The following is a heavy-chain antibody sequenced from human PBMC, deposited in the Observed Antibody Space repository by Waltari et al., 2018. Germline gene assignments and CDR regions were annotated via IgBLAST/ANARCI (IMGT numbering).Heavy chain of an antibody. Sequence: QVQLVESGGGVVQPGRSLRLSCAASGFTFSSYGMHLVRQAPGKGLAWVAVISYDGSNKDYADSVKGRFTISRDNSKNTLYLQMNSLRAEDTAVYYCAKDQSSWYYYYGMDVWGQGTTVTVSS. D-gene: IGHD6-13*01. J-gene: IGHJ6*02. CDR2: ISYDGSNK. CDR3: AKDQSSWYYYYGMDV. CDR1: GFTFSSYG. V-gene: IGHV3-30*18.